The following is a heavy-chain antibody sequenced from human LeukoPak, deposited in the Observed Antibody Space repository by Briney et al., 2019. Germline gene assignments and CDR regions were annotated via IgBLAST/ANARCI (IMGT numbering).Heavy chain of an antibody. CDR2: ISWDGDTT. CDR3: ATYRQVLLPFES. J-gene: IGHJ4*02. V-gene: IGHV3-43*01. CDR1: GFTFDDYI. D-gene: IGHD2-8*02. Sequence: PGGSLRLSCAASGFTFDDYIMHWVRQAPGKGLEWVSLISWDGDTTYYADSVKGRFTSSRDNSKNSLFLQMNSLRAEDTAIYYCATYRQVLLPFESWGQGTLVTVSS.